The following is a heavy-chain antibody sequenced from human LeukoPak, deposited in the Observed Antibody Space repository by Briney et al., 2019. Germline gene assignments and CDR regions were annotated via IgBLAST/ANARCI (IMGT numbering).Heavy chain of an antibody. CDR3: ARERAMDMYNWFDP. V-gene: IGHV4-61*01. CDR1: GGSVSSGNYY. D-gene: IGHD5-18*01. J-gene: IGHJ5*02. CDR2: IYSSGST. Sequence: PSETLSLTCTVSGGSVSSGNYYWSWIRQPPGKGLEWIGYIYSSGSTNYNPSLKSRVTISVDTSKNQFSLKLSSVTAADTAVYYCARERAMDMYNWFDPWGQGTLVTVSS.